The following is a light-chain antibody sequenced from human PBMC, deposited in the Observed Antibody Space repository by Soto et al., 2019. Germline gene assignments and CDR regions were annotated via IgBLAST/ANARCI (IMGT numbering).Light chain of an antibody. CDR3: QQYNSFWT. Sequence: DIQMTQSPSTLSASVGDRVTITCRASQSISSWLAWYQQKPGKAPKLLIYDASYLERGVPSRFSGSGSGTEFTLTISSLQPDDLATYYCQQYNSFWTFGQGTNVEI. J-gene: IGKJ1*01. CDR1: QSISSW. V-gene: IGKV1-5*01. CDR2: DAS.